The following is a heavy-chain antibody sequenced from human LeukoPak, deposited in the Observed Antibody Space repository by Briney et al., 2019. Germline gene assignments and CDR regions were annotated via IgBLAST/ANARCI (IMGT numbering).Heavy chain of an antibody. D-gene: IGHD4-23*01. V-gene: IGHV4-59*08. J-gene: IGHJ5*02. CDR1: GGSISSYY. CDR2: IYYSGST. CDR3: ARVSPGGNTGADWFDP. Sequence: PSETLSLTCTVSGGSISSYYWSWIRQPPGKGLEWIGYIYYSGSTNYNPSLKSRVTISVDTSKNQFSLKLSSVTAADTAVYYCARVSPGGNTGADWFDPWGQGTLVTVSS.